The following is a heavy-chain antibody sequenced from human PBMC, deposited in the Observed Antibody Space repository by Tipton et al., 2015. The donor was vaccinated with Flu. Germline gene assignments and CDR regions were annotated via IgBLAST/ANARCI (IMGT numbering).Heavy chain of an antibody. D-gene: IGHD4-11*01. Sequence: GLVKPSETLSLTCGVSGDSIRSSNYYWGWIRQPPGKGLEWIGNTFHSGNTYVNPSLKSRVTISIDTSRNQFSLKLSSVTAADTAVYYCARRDYSNYVSEPQNWFDPWGQGALVTVSS. CDR2: TFHSGNT. V-gene: IGHV4-39*07. J-gene: IGHJ5*02. CDR1: GDSIRSSNYY. CDR3: ARRDYSNYVSEPQNWFDP.